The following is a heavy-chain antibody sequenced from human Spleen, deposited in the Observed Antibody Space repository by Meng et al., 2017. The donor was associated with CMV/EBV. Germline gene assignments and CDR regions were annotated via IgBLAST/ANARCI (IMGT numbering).Heavy chain of an antibody. CDR3: ARLRGGLDY. D-gene: IGHD3-10*01. CDR2: IYPSNSDT. CDR1: GFTFTDDW. V-gene: IGHV5-51*01. J-gene: IGHJ4*02. Sequence: GGSLRLSCQGFGFTFTDDWIAWVRQMPGKGLEWMAIIYPSNSDTRISPSFQGQVTISADESLSVVYLQWSGLKASDTAMYYCARLRGGLDYWGQGTLVTVSS.